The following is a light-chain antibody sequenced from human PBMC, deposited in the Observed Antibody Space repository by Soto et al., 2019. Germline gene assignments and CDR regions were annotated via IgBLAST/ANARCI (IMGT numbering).Light chain of an antibody. Sequence: EIGMTHSPATLSVSPWEIATLSCRASQSVSFKLAWYQQKPGQAPRLLIYGASTRATGIPDRFSGSGSGTDFTLTISRLEPEDFAVYYCQQRSNWPPITFGQGTRLEIK. CDR1: QSVSFK. CDR3: QQRSNWPPIT. CDR2: GAS. V-gene: IGKV3D-15*01. J-gene: IGKJ5*01.